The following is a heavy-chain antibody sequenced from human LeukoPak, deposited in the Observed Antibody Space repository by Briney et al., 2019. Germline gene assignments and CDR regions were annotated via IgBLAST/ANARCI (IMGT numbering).Heavy chain of an antibody. CDR3: AREPYYYDSSGYYFQVGNWFDP. Sequence: GGSLRLSCAASGFTFSDYYMSWISQAPGKGLEWVAYISSSSSYTNYADSVKGRFTISRDNAKNSLYLQMNSLTAEDTAVYYCAREPYYYDSSGYYFQVGNWFDPWGQGTLVTVSS. CDR1: GFTFSDYY. J-gene: IGHJ5*02. V-gene: IGHV3-11*05. D-gene: IGHD3-22*01. CDR2: ISSSSSYT.